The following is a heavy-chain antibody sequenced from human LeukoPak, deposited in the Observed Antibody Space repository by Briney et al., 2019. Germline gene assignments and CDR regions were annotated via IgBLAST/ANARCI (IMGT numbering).Heavy chain of an antibody. V-gene: IGHV4-59*01. J-gene: IGHJ4*02. Sequence: SETLSLTCNVTGASISSWYWSWIRQPPGKGLEWIGDIYGSGSTNYNPSLKSRVSMSADTSKNQISLNLKFVTAADTAVYYCARQTMLVGYANGLGFNYWGQGTLVTVSS. CDR3: ARQTMLVGYANGLGFNY. CDR2: IYGSGST. D-gene: IGHD2-2*01. CDR1: GASISSWY.